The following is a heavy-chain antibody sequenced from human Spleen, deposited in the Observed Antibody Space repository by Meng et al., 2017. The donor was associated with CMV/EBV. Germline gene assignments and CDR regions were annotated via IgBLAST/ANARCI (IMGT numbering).Heavy chain of an antibody. CDR3: VRVAPGYYFDY. Sequence: SETLSLTCAVYGGSLSGSYLTWIRQPPGKGLEWIGEITHSGSTNYNPSLKTRVTISVDTSNNQFSLNLTSVTAADTAVYYCVRVAPGYYFDYWGQGTLVTVSS. CDR2: ITHSGST. CDR1: GGSLSGSY. J-gene: IGHJ4*02. V-gene: IGHV4-34*01.